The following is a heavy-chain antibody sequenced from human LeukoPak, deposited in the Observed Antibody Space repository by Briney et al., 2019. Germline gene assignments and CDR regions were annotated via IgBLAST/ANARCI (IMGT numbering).Heavy chain of an antibody. CDR1: GYTFTGHY. J-gene: IGHJ4*02. CDR2: INPNSGGT. Sequence: ASVKVSCKASGYTFTGHYIHWVRQAPGQGLEWMGRINPNSGGTKYAQKFQGRVTMTGDTSISTAYMDLNRLRSDDTAVYYCARTLLDDTSGYPDYWGQGTLVTVSS. V-gene: IGHV1-2*06. D-gene: IGHD3-22*01. CDR3: ARTLLDDTSGYPDY.